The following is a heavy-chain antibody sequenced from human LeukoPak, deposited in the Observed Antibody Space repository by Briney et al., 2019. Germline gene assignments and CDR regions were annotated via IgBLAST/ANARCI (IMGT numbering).Heavy chain of an antibody. V-gene: IGHV4-59*08. CDR3: ARLIHYDFWSGYSPTFDAFDI. CDR2: IYYSGST. J-gene: IGHJ3*02. D-gene: IGHD3-3*01. CDR1: GGSISSYY. Sequence: SETLSLTRTVSGGSISSYYWSWIRQPPGKGLEWIGYIYYSGSTNYNPSLKSRVTISVDTSKNQFSLKLSSVTAADTAVYYCARLIHYDFWSGYSPTFDAFDIWGQGTMVTVSS.